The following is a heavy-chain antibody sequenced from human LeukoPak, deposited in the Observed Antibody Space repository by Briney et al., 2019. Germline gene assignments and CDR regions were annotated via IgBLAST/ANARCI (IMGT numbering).Heavy chain of an antibody. D-gene: IGHD4-23*01. CDR2: IIPIFGTA. J-gene: IGHJ5*02. Sequence: ASVKVSCKASGGTFSSYAISWVRQAPGQGLEWMGVIIPIFGTANYAQKFQGRVTMTRDMSTSTDYMELSSLRSEDTAVYYCARDNSVEDTAWWFDPWGQGTLVTVSS. CDR1: GGTFSSYA. V-gene: IGHV1-69*05. CDR3: ARDNSVEDTAWWFDP.